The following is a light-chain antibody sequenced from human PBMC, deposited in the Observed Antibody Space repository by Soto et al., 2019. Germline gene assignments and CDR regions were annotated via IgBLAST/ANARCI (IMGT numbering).Light chain of an antibody. CDR3: CSHAGRNTYV. V-gene: IGLV2-23*01. Sequence: LTQPASVSGSPGQSITISCTGISSDVGSGNVVSWYQHYPGKAPQLIIYEGFKRPSGVSSRFSGSKSGNTASLTISGLQAEDEAEYYCCSHAGRNTYVFGTGTKVTVL. CDR2: EGF. J-gene: IGLJ1*01. CDR1: SSDVGSGNV.